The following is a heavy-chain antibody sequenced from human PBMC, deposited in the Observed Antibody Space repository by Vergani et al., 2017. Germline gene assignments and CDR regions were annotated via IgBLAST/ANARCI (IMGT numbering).Heavy chain of an antibody. CDR3: ERETVVTSWDGYRFHYMDV. D-gene: IGHD3-16*02. Sequence: QVQLQESGPGLVKPSHTLSLTCSVPGGAVNSGSNFWTWIRQPAGKGLEWIGGTSTDGSTNYNPSLKRRVTVSGDTSKTQISLRRTSVTAEDTAVYYCERETVVTSWDGYRFHYMDVWGKGTTVTVSS. CDR1: GGAVNSGSNF. J-gene: IGHJ6*03. V-gene: IGHV4-61*02. CDR2: TSTDGST.